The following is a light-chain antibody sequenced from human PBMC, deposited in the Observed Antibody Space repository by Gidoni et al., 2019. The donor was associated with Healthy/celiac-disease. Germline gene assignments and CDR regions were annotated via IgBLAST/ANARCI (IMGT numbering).Light chain of an antibody. CDR2: EVS. V-gene: IGKV2D-29*01. J-gene: IGKJ1*01. CDR1: QSLLPSDGKTY. CDR3: LQSIQLPST. Sequence: DTVITQTPLSLSVTTGPPSSISCKSSQSLLPSDGKTYLYWYLQKPGQPPQLLIYEVSNRFSGVPARFSGSGSGTDFTLTISRLEAEDVGVYYCLQSIQLPSTFXXXTKVEIK.